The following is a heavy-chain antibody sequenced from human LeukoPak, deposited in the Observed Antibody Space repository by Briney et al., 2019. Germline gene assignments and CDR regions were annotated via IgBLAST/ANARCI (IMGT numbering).Heavy chain of an antibody. J-gene: IGHJ6*03. CDR2: IIPIFGTA. V-gene: IGHV1-69*06. CDR1: GGTFSSYA. D-gene: IGHD4-23*01. CDR3: ARGPTVADYYYYMDV. Sequence: ASVKVSCKASGGTFSSYAISWVRQAPGQGLEWMGGIIPIFGTANYAQKFQGRVTITADKSTSTAYMELSSLRSEDTAVYYCARGPTVADYYYYMDVRGKGTTVTVSS.